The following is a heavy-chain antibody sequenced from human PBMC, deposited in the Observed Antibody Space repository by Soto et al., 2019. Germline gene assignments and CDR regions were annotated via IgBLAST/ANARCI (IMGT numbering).Heavy chain of an antibody. D-gene: IGHD6-13*01. CDR2: IIPIFGTA. CDR1: GGTFSSYA. Sequence: SVKVSCKASGGTFSSYAISWVRQAPGQGPEWMGGIIPIFGTANYAQKFQGRVTITADKSTSTAYMELSSLRSEDTAVYYCAREIAAAGSPFDYWGQGTLVTVSS. CDR3: AREIAAAGSPFDY. J-gene: IGHJ4*02. V-gene: IGHV1-69*06.